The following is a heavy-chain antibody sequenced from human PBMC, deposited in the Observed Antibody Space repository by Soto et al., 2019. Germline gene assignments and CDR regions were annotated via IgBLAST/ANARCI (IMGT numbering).Heavy chain of an antibody. V-gene: IGHV4-30-4*01. CDR3: ARARYGRWLWYGGNSTIEFDY. CDR2: IYYSGST. D-gene: IGHD3-9*01. Sequence: SETLSLTCTVSGGSISSGDYYWSWIRQPPGKGLEWIGYIYYSGSTYYNPSLKIRVTISVDTSKNQFSLKLSSVTAADTAVYYCARARYGRWLWYGGNSTIEFDYWGQGTLVTVSS. CDR1: GGSISSGDYY. J-gene: IGHJ4*02.